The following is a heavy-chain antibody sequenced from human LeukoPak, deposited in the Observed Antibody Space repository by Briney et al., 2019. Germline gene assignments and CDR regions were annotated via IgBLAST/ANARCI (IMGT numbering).Heavy chain of an antibody. Sequence: GGSLRLSCAASGFIFSDYYVSWIRQPPGKGLEWISYISNTGSAIYYADSVKGRLTVSRDNAKNSLYLQMHSLRVEDTGVYYCTRGLGPSRQLISWGADPGAFDLWGQGTMVTVSS. J-gene: IGHJ3*01. CDR3: TRGLGPSRQLISWGADPGAFDL. D-gene: IGHD2-2*01. CDR1: GFIFSDYY. V-gene: IGHV3-11*04. CDR2: ISNTGSAI.